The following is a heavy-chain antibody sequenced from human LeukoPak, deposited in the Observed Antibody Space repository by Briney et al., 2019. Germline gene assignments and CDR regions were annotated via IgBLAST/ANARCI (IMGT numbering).Heavy chain of an antibody. CDR3: AGDRPIVVVVAANYYYYYYGMDV. CDR2: TYYRSKWYN. Sequence: SQTLSLTCAISGDSVSSNSAAWNWIRQSPSRGLEWLGRTYYRSKWYNDYAVSVKSRITINPHTSKNQFSLQLNSVTPEDTAVYYCAGDRPIVVVVAANYYYYYYGMDVWGKGTTVTVSS. J-gene: IGHJ6*04. V-gene: IGHV6-1*01. CDR1: GDSVSSNSAA. D-gene: IGHD2-15*01.